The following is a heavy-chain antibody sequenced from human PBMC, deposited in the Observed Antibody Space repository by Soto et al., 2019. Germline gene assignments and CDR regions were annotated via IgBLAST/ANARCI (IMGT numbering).Heavy chain of an antibody. V-gene: IGHV5-10-1*01. Sequence: LGESLKISCKGSGYSFAGYWITWVRQKPWKGLEWMGRIDPSDSQTYYSPSFRGHVTISVTKSITTVFLQWSSLRASDTAMYYCARQIYDSDTGPNFQYYFDSWGQGTPVTVYS. CDR3: ARQIYDSDTGPNFQYYFDS. CDR2: IDPSDSQT. D-gene: IGHD3-22*01. J-gene: IGHJ4*02. CDR1: GYSFAGYW.